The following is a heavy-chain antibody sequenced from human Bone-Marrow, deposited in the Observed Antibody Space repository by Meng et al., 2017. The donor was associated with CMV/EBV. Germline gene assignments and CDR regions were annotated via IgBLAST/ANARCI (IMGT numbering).Heavy chain of an antibody. CDR2: IYYSGST. V-gene: IGHV4-39*01. D-gene: IGHD5-24*01. J-gene: IGHJ4*02. CDR1: GGSISSSSYY. CDR3: ARTRGDGLKWGFDY. Sequence: SVTLSLTCTVSGGSISSSSYYWGWIRQPPGKGLEWIGSIYYSGSTYYNPSLKRGVTISVDTSKNQFSLKLSSVTAADTAVYYCARTRGDGLKWGFDYWGQATLATSSS.